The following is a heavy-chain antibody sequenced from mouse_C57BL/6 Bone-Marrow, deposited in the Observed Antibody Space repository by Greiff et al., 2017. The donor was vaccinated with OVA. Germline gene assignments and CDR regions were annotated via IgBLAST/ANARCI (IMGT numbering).Heavy chain of an antibody. D-gene: IGHD2-12*01. CDR2: IDPEDGET. CDR1: GFTIKDYY. Sequence: VQLQQSGAELVRPGASVKLSCTASGFTIKDYYMHWVKQRTEQGLEWIGRIDPEDGETKYAPKFQGKATITVDTSSNTAYLQLSSLTSEDTADYYCASGRSYGGYAMDYWGQGTSVTVSS. V-gene: IGHV14-2*01. CDR3: ASGRSYGGYAMDY. J-gene: IGHJ4*01.